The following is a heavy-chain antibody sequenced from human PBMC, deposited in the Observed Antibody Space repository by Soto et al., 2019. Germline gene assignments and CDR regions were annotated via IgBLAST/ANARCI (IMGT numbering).Heavy chain of an antibody. CDR3: ASHYYGSGSYYNYYYGMDV. Sequence: PSETLSLTCTVSGGSISSYYWSWIRQPPGKGLEWIGYIYYTGSTNYNPSLKSRVTISVDTSKNQFSLKLSSVTAADTAVYYCASHYYGSGSYYNYYYGMDVWGQGTTVTVSS. D-gene: IGHD3-10*01. V-gene: IGHV4-59*08. J-gene: IGHJ6*02. CDR2: IYYTGST. CDR1: GGSISSYY.